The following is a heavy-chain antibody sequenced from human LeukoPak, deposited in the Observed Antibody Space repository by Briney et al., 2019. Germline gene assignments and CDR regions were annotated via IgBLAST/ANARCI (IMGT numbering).Heavy chain of an antibody. J-gene: IGHJ4*02. CDR3: ARDFH. CDR2: ISTGGGST. CDR1: GFTFSNYV. D-gene: IGHD2/OR15-2a*01. V-gene: IGHV3-23*01. Sequence: GGSLRLSCAASGFTFSNYVMSWVRQAPGKGLEWVSAISTGGGSTNYADSVKGRFTISRDNSKSTLYLQMNSLRAEDTAVYYCARDFHWGQGTLVTVSS.